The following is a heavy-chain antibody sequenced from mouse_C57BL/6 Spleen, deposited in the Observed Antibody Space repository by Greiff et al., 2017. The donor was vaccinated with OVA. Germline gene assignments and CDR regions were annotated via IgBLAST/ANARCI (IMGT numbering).Heavy chain of an antibody. CDR2: ISGGGGNT. Sequence: EVMLVESGGGLVKPGGSLKLSCAASGFTFSSYTMSWVRQTPEKRLEWVATISGGGGNTYYPDSVKGRFTISRDNAKNTLYLQMSSLRSEDTALYYCARHGYYDSFDYWGQGTTLTVSS. CDR3: ARHGYYDSFDY. D-gene: IGHD2-4*01. J-gene: IGHJ2*01. CDR1: GFTFSSYT. V-gene: IGHV5-9*01.